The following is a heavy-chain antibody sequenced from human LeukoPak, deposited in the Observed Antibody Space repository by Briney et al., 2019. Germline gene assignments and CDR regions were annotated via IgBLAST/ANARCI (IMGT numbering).Heavy chain of an antibody. CDR3: ARGSYFESSGFPPNY. J-gene: IGHJ4*02. V-gene: IGHV3-43*01. D-gene: IGHD3-22*01. CDR1: GFTFDDYT. CDR2: ITWNGGTT. Sequence: GGSLRLSCAASGFTFDDYTMHWVRQAPGKGLEWVSLITWNGGTTYYADSVKGRFTISRDNSKNSLYLQMNSLRNEDTALYYCARGSYFESSGFPPNYWGQGTLVTVSS.